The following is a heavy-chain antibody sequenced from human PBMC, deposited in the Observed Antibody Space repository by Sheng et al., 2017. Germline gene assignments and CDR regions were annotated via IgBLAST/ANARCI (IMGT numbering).Heavy chain of an antibody. Sequence: QVQLVQSGAEVKKPGSSVKVSCKASGGTFSSYAISWVRQAPGQGLEWMGGIIPIFGTANYAQKFQGRVTITTDESTSTAYMELSSLRSEDTAVYYCARGYYDFWSGYQYYYYYYMDVWGKGTTVTVSS. CDR3: ARGYYDFWSGYQYYYYYYMDV. D-gene: IGHD3-3*01. V-gene: IGHV1-69*05. CDR1: GGTFSSYA. CDR2: IIPIFGTA. J-gene: IGHJ6*03.